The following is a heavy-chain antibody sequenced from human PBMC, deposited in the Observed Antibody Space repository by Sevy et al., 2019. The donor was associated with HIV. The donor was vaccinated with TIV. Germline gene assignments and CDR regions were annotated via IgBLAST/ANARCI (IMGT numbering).Heavy chain of an antibody. D-gene: IGHD3-3*01. Sequence: SETLSLTCAVYGGSFSGYYWSWIRQPPGKGLEWIGEINHSGSTNYNLSLKSRVTISVDTSKNQFSLKLSSVTAADTAVYYCAREPYYDFWSGYYLPPYYYYYGMDVWGQGTTVTVSS. CDR1: GGSFSGYY. CDR3: AREPYYDFWSGYYLPPYYYYYGMDV. CDR2: INHSGST. J-gene: IGHJ6*02. V-gene: IGHV4-34*01.